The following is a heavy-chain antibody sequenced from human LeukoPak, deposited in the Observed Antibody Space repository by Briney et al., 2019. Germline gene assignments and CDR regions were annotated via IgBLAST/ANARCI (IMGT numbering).Heavy chain of an antibody. CDR2: VYNSGTT. V-gene: IGHV4-59*08. Sequence: SETLSLTCTVSGGSISGYYWSWIRQPPGQGLEWIGYVYNSGTTNYNPSLNSRLTISADTSKNQFSLKLSSVTPADTAVYYCARRRELLRSNWYFDLWGGGTRVTVSS. CDR1: GGSISGYY. J-gene: IGHJ2*01. D-gene: IGHD1-26*01. CDR3: ARRRELLRSNWYFDL.